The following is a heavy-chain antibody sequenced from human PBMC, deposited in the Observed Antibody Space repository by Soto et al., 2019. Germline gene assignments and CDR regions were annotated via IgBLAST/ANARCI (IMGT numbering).Heavy chain of an antibody. J-gene: IGHJ4*02. CDR2: ISRDGIGT. D-gene: IGHD3-3*01. CDR1: GFTFSTYW. V-gene: IGHV3-74*03. Sequence: EVQLVESGGGLVQPGGSLRLSCAASGFTFSTYWMHWVRQAPGKELVWVSRISRDGIGTTYAESVKGRFTISRDNTKNTLSLQMNSRRVEGTAVYYCGPLGNFGVVMGHWGQGTLVTVSS. CDR3: GPLGNFGVVMGH.